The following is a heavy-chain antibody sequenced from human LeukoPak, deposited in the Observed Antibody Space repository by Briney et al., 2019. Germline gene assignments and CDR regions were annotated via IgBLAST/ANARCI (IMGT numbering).Heavy chain of an antibody. D-gene: IGHD6-13*01. CDR2: INPSGGST. Sequence: GASVKVSCKASGYTFTSYYMHWVRQAPGQGLEWMGTINPSGGSTSYAQKFQGRVTMTRDTSTSTVYMELSSLRSEDTAVYYCARDPKQQLDYYYYYMDVWGKGTTVTVSS. J-gene: IGHJ6*03. CDR1: GYTFTSYY. CDR3: ARDPKQQLDYYYYYMDV. V-gene: IGHV1-46*01.